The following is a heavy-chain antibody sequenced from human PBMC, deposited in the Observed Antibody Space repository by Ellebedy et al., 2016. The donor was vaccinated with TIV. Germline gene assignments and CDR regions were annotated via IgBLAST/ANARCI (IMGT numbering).Heavy chain of an antibody. J-gene: IGHJ4*02. V-gene: IGHV3-7*01. Sequence: GGSLRFSXAASGFTFSNHWMTWVRQAPGRGLEFVANIKQDGSDKNHVDSVKGRFTISRDNAKNSLYLQMNSLRAEDTAVYYCARDVTFKLDYWGQGSLVTVSS. CDR1: GFTFSNHW. D-gene: IGHD2-21*02. CDR2: IKQDGSDK. CDR3: ARDVTFKLDY.